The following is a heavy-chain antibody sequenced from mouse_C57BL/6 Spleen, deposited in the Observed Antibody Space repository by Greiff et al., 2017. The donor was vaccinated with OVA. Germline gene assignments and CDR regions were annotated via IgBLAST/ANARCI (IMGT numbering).Heavy chain of an antibody. D-gene: IGHD1-1*01. J-gene: IGHJ2*01. CDR2: IDPSDSYT. Sequence: QVQLKQPGAELVKPGASVKLSCKASGYTFTSYWMQWVKPRPGQGLEWIGEIDPSDSYTNYNQKFKGKATLTVDTSSSTAYMQLSSLTSEDSAVYYCAFYYGSSYEDYWGQGTTLTVSS. CDR1: GYTFTSYW. V-gene: IGHV1-50*01. CDR3: AFYYGSSYEDY.